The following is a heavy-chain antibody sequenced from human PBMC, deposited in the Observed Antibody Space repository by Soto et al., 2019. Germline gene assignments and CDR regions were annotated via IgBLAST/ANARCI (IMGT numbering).Heavy chain of an antibody. CDR1: GYTFTSYG. J-gene: IGHJ3*02. Sequence: ASVKVSCKASGYTFTSYGISWVRQAPGQGLEWMGRISAYNGKTNYAQKLQGRVTITADKSTSTAYMELSSLRSEDTAVYYCARVERLYSSSWPHDAFDIWGQGTMVTVSS. V-gene: IGHV1-18*01. CDR3: ARVERLYSSSWPHDAFDI. CDR2: ISAYNGKT. D-gene: IGHD6-13*01.